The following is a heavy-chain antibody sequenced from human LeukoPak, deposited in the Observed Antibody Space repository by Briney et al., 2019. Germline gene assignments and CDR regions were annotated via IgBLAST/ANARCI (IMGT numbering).Heavy chain of an antibody. CDR3: ARSHREYQLPDWYFDL. V-gene: IGHV1-46*01. Sequence: ASVKVSCKASGYTFTSNYIHWVRQAPGQGLEWMGMIYPRDGSTSYAQKFQGRVTVTRDTSTSTVHMELSGLRSEDTAVYYCARSHREYQLPDWYFDLWGRGTLVTVSS. J-gene: IGHJ2*01. D-gene: IGHD2-2*01. CDR2: IYPRDGST. CDR1: GYTFTSNY.